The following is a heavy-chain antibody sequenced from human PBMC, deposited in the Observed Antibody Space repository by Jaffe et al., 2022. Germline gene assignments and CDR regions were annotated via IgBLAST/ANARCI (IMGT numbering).Heavy chain of an antibody. CDR1: GFSLSTSGMC. J-gene: IGHJ6*03. Sequence: QVTLRESGPALVKPTQTLTLTCTFSGFSLSTSGMCVSWVRQPPGKALEWLALIDWDDDKYYSTSLKTRLTISKDTSKNQVVLTMTNMDPVDTATYYCARIVDSGYDLPIYYMDVWGKGTTVTVSS. CDR2: IDWDDDK. V-gene: IGHV2-70*20. D-gene: IGHD5-12*01. CDR3: ARIVDSGYDLPIYYMDV.